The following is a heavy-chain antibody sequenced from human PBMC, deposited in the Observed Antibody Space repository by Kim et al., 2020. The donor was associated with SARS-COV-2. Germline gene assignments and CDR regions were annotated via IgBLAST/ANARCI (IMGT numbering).Heavy chain of an antibody. V-gene: IGHV3-33*06. J-gene: IGHJ6*02. D-gene: IGHD3-16*01. CDR3: AKDRGLGYYYYYGMDV. Sequence: SVKGRFTISRDNSKNTLYLKMNSLRAEDTAVYYCAKDRGLGYYYYYGMDVWGQGTTVTVSS.